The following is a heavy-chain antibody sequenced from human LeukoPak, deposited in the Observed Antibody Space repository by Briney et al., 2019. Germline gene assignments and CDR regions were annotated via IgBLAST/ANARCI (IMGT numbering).Heavy chain of an antibody. Sequence: GGSLRLSCAASGFTFSSYAMSWVRQAPGKGLEWVSVLSGSGGTTYYADSVKGRFTISRDNSKNTLYLQMNSLRAEDTAVYYCARDPRYFDWLPPDAFDIWGQGTMVTVSS. J-gene: IGHJ3*02. D-gene: IGHD3-9*01. V-gene: IGHV3-23*01. CDR1: GFTFSSYA. CDR3: ARDPRYFDWLPPDAFDI. CDR2: LSGSGGTT.